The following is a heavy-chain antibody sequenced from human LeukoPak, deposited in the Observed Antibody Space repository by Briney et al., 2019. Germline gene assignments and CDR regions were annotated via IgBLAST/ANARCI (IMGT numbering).Heavy chain of an antibody. V-gene: IGHV4-4*02. D-gene: IGHD3-22*01. Sequence: PSETLSLTCAVSGGSISSSNWWSWVRQPPGKGLEWIGEIYHSGSTNYNPSLKSRVTISLDTSKNQFSLKLSSVTAADTAVYYCARTEAPPNYYDSSGYYPDWGQGTLVTVSS. J-gene: IGHJ4*02. CDR2: IYHSGST. CDR1: GGSISSSNW. CDR3: ARTEAPPNYYDSSGYYPD.